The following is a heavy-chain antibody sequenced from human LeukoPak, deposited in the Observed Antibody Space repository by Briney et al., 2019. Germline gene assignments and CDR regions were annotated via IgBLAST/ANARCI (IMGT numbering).Heavy chain of an antibody. V-gene: IGHV3-23*01. Sequence: GGSLRLSCAASGFTFNNYAMNWVRQAPEKGLEWVSSISGGGETTYYADSAKGRFTISRDNSQNTLYLQMNSLRAEDTAVYYCARDYADYVGYFFFDYWGQGTLVTVSS. CDR3: ARDYADYVGYFFFDY. D-gene: IGHD4-17*01. J-gene: IGHJ4*02. CDR1: GFTFNNYA. CDR2: ISGGGETT.